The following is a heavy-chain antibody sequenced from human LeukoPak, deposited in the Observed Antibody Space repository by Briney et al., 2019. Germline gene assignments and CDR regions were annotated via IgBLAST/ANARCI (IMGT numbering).Heavy chain of an antibody. V-gene: IGHV3-64*01. J-gene: IGHJ4*02. CDR3: ARDGGGNPYYFDY. CDR2: ISSNGGST. CDR1: GFTFSSYA. D-gene: IGHD2-15*01. Sequence: GGSLRLSCAASGFTFSSYAMHWVRQAPGKGLEYVSAISSNGGSTYYANSVKGRFTISRDNSKNTLYLQMGSLRAEDMAVYCCARDGGGNPYYFDYWGQGTLVTVSS.